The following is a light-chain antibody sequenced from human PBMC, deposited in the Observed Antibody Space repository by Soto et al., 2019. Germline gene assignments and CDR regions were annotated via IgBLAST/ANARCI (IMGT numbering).Light chain of an antibody. CDR1: DNIGSN. CDR2: AAS. J-gene: IGKJ4*02. CDR3: QQSYKILT. Sequence: DIQLTQSPASLSASVGDRVTITCRASDNIGSNLNWYQHQTGTAPKLLIYAASSLQGGVPARFSGSGYGTQCTLTISGLQTEDFATYYWQQSYKILTFGGGTWVDI. V-gene: IGKV1-39*01.